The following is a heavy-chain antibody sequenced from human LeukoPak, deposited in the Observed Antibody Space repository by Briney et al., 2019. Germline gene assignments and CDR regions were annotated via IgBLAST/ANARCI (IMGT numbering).Heavy chain of an antibody. Sequence: PSETLSLTCTVSGGSISSDFYCWSWIRQHTGKGLEWIGDIYHNGSTYYNPSLKSRAIISVDTSKNQFSLKLSSVTAADTAVYYCARGGRVVNDAFDIWGQGTMVTVSS. J-gene: IGHJ3*02. CDR1: GGSISSDFYC. CDR3: ARGGRVVNDAFDI. D-gene: IGHD3-3*01. V-gene: IGHV4-31*03. CDR2: IYHNGST.